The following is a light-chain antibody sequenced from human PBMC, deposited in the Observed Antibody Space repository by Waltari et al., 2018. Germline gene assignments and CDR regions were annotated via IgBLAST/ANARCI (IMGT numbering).Light chain of an antibody. J-gene: IGLJ3*02. Sequence: QLVLTQSPSASASLGASVKPTCTLSSGHSSNAIAWPQQQPEKGPRYLMKVNSDGTHREGDEIPDRFSGSSSGAERYLTVASLQSEDEADYYCQTGGHGTWVFGGGTKLTVL. CDR2: VNSDGTH. V-gene: IGLV4-69*01. CDR1: SGHSSNA. CDR3: QTGGHGTWV.